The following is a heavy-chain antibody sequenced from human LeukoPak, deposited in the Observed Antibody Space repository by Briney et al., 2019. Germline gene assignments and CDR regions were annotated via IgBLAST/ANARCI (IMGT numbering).Heavy chain of an antibody. Sequence: AGGSLRLSCGASGFTFSSYSMNWVRQAPGKGLEWVSSVSSSSSYIYYADSVKGRFTISRDNAKNSLYLQMNSLRAEDTAVYYCARDAEPRGAFDIWGQGTMVTVSS. D-gene: IGHD1-14*01. CDR2: VSSSSSYI. CDR3: ARDAEPRGAFDI. CDR1: GFTFSSYS. J-gene: IGHJ3*02. V-gene: IGHV3-21*01.